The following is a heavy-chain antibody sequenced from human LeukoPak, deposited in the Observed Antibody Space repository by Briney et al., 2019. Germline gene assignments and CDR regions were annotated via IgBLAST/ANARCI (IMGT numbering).Heavy chain of an antibody. J-gene: IGHJ6*02. CDR3: ARDRLQLERRRLKNAYYYYGMDV. Sequence: GGSLRLSCAASGFTFSSSWMYWVRQAPGKGLVWVSRINSDESITTYADSVKGRFTIPRDNAKNSLYLQMNSLRAEDTAVYYCARDRLQLERRRLKNAYYYYGMDVWGQGTTVTVSS. V-gene: IGHV3-74*01. CDR2: INSDESIT. D-gene: IGHD1-1*01. CDR1: GFTFSSSW.